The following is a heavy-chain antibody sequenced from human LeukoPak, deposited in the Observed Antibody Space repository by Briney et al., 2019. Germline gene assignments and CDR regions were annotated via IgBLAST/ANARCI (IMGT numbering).Heavy chain of an antibody. D-gene: IGHD3-3*01. CDR1: GYTFTAYY. CDR3: ARDTHYDFWSGPALVYYYYMDV. CDR2: INPNTGGT. Sequence: ASVTVSCKASGYTFTAYYIYWVRQAPGQGLELMGWINPNTGGTNYAQKFQGRVTMTRDTSISTAYMELTRLRSDDTAVYYCARDTHYDFWSGPALVYYYYMDVWGKGTTVTVSS. J-gene: IGHJ6*03. V-gene: IGHV1-2*02.